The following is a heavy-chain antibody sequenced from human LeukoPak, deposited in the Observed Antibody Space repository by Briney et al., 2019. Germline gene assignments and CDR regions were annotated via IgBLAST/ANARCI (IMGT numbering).Heavy chain of an antibody. CDR2: IRYDGSNK. CDR3: ATTYYYDRWGRAFDI. Sequence: GGSLRLSCAASGFTFSSYGMHWVRQAPDKGLEWVAFIRYDGSNKYYADSVKGRFTISRDNSKNTLYLQMNSLRAEDTAVYYCATTYYYDRWGRAFDIWGQGTMVTVSS. J-gene: IGHJ3*02. CDR1: GFTFSSYG. D-gene: IGHD3-22*01. V-gene: IGHV3-30*02.